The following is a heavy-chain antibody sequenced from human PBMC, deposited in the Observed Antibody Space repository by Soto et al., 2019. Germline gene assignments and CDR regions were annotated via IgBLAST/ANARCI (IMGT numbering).Heavy chain of an antibody. CDR1: GGSINSGDYS. J-gene: IGHJ3*01. Sequence: QLQLQESGSGLVNPSQTLSLTCTVSGGSINSGDYSWSWIRQAPGKGLEWIGYMYQSGSTFYNRSLKSGLTISIDRSENFFSLDLISVTAADTAVYYWARARSWDAYDVWGQGTLVTVSS. D-gene: IGHD3-10*01. CDR3: ARARSWDAYDV. CDR2: MYQSGST. V-gene: IGHV4-30-2*01.